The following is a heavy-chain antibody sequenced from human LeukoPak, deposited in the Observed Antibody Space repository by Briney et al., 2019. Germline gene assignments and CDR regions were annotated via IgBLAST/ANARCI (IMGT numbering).Heavy chain of an antibody. V-gene: IGHV5-51*01. CDR2: IYPVNSDT. CDR1: GYRFPSYW. J-gene: IGHJ5*02. Sequence: GESLKISFKGSGYRFPSYWIGWVRPMPGKGLEGMGIIYPVNSDTRYSTSFQGQVTISADKSINTAYLQWSSLKASDTAMYYCARRGYTYGSRVANWFDPWGQGTLVTVSS. CDR3: ARRGYTYGSRVANWFDP. D-gene: IGHD5-18*01.